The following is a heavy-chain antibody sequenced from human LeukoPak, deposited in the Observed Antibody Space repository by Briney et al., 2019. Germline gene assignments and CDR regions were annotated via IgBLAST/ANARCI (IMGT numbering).Heavy chain of an antibody. CDR1: GFTFSSYE. V-gene: IGHV3-48*03. CDR2: ISRSGSTI. D-gene: IGHD6-6*01. CDR3: AREQVSPGATGYSSSGFDP. Sequence: PGGSLRLSCAASGFTFSSYEMIWVRQAPGKGLEWVSYISRSGSTIFCADSVKGRFIISRDNAKDSLYLQMNSLRAEDTAVYYCAREQVSPGATGYSSSGFDPWGQGTLVTVSS. J-gene: IGHJ5*02.